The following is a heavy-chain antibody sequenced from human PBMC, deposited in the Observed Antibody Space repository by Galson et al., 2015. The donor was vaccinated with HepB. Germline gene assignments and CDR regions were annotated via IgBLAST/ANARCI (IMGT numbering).Heavy chain of an antibody. CDR3: ARSNILRFLEPRNYHGMDV. D-gene: IGHD3-3*01. CDR1: GFTYRTYA. V-gene: IGHV3-30-3*01. CDR2: ISYDGTNK. J-gene: IGHJ6*02. Sequence: SLRLSCAGSGFTYRTYAMHWVRQAPGKGLEWLTVISYDGTNKYYAESVKGRFTISRDNSKNTLYLQMNTLRADDTAVYYCARSNILRFLEPRNYHGMDVWGQGTTVTVSS.